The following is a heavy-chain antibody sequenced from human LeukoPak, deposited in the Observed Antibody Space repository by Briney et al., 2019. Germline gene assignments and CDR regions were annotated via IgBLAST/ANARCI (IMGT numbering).Heavy chain of an antibody. V-gene: IGHV3-33*01. J-gene: IGHJ4*02. D-gene: IGHD6-19*01. CDR2: ILSDGSKE. CDR1: GFTFSSYG. CDR3: ARVAVAGSFDY. Sequence: GGSLRLSCAASGFTFSSYGMHWVRQAPGKGLEWVAVILSDGSKEFYTDSVKGRFTISRENAKNSLYLQMNSLRAGDTAVYYCARVAVAGSFDYWGQGTLVTVSS.